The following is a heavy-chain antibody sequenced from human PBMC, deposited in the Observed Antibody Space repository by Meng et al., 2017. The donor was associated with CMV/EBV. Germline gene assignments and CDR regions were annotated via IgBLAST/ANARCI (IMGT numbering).Heavy chain of an antibody. Sequence: GGSLRLSCAASGFTFSDYYMSWIRQAPGKGLEWVSYISSSSTIYYAESVKGRFTIPRDNAKNSLYLQMNSLRAEDTAVYYCARGGRTTVSYWGQGTLVTVSS. CDR1: GFTFSDYY. J-gene: IGHJ4*02. D-gene: IGHD4-17*01. CDR3: ARGGRTTVSY. CDR2: ISSSSTI. V-gene: IGHV3-11*04.